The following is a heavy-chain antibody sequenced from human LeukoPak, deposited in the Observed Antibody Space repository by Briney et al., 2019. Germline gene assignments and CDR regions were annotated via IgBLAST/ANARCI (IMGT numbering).Heavy chain of an antibody. Sequence: PGGSLRLSCAASGFTFSSYAMHWVRQAPGKGLEWVAVISYDGSNKYYADSVKGRFTISRDNSKNTLYLQMNSLRAEDTAVYYCARGYCGSTSCYTPPHFDYWGQGTLVTVSS. J-gene: IGHJ4*02. CDR1: GFTFSSYA. CDR2: ISYDGSNK. V-gene: IGHV3-30-3*01. CDR3: ARGYCGSTSCYTPPHFDY. D-gene: IGHD2-2*02.